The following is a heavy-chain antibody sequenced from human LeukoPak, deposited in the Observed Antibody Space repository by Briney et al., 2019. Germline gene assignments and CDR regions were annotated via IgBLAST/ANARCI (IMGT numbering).Heavy chain of an antibody. D-gene: IGHD6-6*01. V-gene: IGHV4-4*09. CDR2: IYTSGGT. J-gene: IGHJ4*02. Sequence: SETLSLTCTVSGDSIGSYYWSWIRQPPGKGLEWIGYIYTSGGTNYIPSLKGRVTISIDTSKNQFSLKLSSVTAADSAVYYCARLSTSPDRYYLDYWGQGTLVTVSS. CDR1: GDSIGSYY. CDR3: ARLSTSPDRYYLDY.